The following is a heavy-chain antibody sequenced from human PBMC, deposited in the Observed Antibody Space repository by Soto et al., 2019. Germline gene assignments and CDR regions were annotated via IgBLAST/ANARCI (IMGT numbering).Heavy chain of an antibody. Sequence: ASVKVSCKVSGYTLTELSMHWVRQAPGKGLEWMGGFDPEDGETIYAQKFQGRFTISRDDSENTTYLQMDSLKTEDTAVYYCTRGGGSSASSYYYLDVWGKGTTVTVS. J-gene: IGHJ6*03. CDR1: GYTLTELS. V-gene: IGHV1-24*01. D-gene: IGHD3-22*01. CDR2: FDPEDGET. CDR3: TRGGGSSASSYYYLDV.